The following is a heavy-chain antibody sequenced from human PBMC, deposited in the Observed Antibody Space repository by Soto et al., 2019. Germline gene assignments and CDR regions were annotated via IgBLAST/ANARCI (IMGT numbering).Heavy chain of an antibody. D-gene: IGHD3-16*01. CDR3: ASLPFPWGWFDP. V-gene: IGHV3-11*01. Sequence: QVQLVESGGGLVKPGGSLRLSCAASGIVFSDYMSWVRQAPGKGLEWLSYISGSGRTIYSADSVKGRFTISRDNATNSLYLQMSNVRTGDTAVYYCASLPFPWGWFDPWGQGTLVTVSS. CDR1: GIVFSDY. CDR2: ISGSGRTI. J-gene: IGHJ5*02.